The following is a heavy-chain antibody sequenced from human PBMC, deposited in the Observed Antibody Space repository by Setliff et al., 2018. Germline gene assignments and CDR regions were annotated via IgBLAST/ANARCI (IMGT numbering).Heavy chain of an antibody. D-gene: IGHD6-19*01. CDR1: VYSISRDCH. Sequence: SETLSLTCAVSVYSISRDCHWGWIRQPPGKGLVWIGSIYYSGNTYYNAPLKGRVTISGDTSKNQFSLKLTAVTAADTAIYYCARHRAVAGAYYFDFWGQGTLVTVSS. CDR2: IYYSGNT. CDR3: ARHRAVAGAYYFDF. V-gene: IGHV4-38-2*01. J-gene: IGHJ4*02.